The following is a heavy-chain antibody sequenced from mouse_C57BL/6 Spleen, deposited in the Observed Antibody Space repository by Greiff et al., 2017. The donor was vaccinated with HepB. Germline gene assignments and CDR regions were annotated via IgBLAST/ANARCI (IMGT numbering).Heavy chain of an antibody. V-gene: IGHV5-16*01. CDR1: GFTFSDYY. CDR3: ARVAYYSNYGGFAY. J-gene: IGHJ3*01. Sequence: DVHLVESEGGLVQPGSSMKLSCTASGFTFSDYYMAWVRQVPEKGLEWVANINYDGSSTYYLDSLKSRFIISRDNAKNILYLQMSSLKSEDTATYYCARVAYYSNYGGFAYWGQGTLVTVSA. D-gene: IGHD2-5*01. CDR2: INYDGSST.